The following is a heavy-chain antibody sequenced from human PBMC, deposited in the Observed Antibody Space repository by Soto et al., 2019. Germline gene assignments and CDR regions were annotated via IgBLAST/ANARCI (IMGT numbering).Heavy chain of an antibody. D-gene: IGHD3-16*01. CDR3: AWGGHYYYCGRDV. CDR1: GYTFTSYY. CDR2: INPSGGST. Sequence: QVQLVQSGAEVKKPGASVKVSCKASGYTFTSYYMHWVRQAPGQGLEWMGIINPSGGSTSYAQKFQGRVTMTMDTSTSTVSIEQSSLRSEYTAVYYCAWGGHYYYCGRDVWGQGTTVTVSS. J-gene: IGHJ6*02. V-gene: IGHV1-46*01.